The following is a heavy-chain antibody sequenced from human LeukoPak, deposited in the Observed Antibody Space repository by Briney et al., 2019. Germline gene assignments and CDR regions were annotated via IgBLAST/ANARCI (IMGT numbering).Heavy chain of an antibody. CDR3: AKADEMNMDY. J-gene: IGHJ4*02. V-gene: IGHV3-23*01. CDR2: INGGGGST. Sequence: PGGSLRLSCAASGFTFSTYAMNWVRQAPGKGLEWVSGINGGGGSTYYADSVKGRFTISRDNSKNTLYLQMNSLRAEDTAVYYCAKADEMNMDYWGQGTLVTVSS. CDR1: GFTFSTYA. D-gene: IGHD2/OR15-2a*01.